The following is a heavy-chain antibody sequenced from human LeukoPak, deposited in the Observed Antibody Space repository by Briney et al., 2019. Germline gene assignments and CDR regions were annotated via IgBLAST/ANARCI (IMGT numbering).Heavy chain of an antibody. V-gene: IGHV3-73*01. CDR2: IRSKSKNYAT. J-gene: IGHJ4*02. Sequence: PGGSLRLSCATYGFIFSGSALHWVRQAPGKGLEWVGRIRSKSKNYATGYGASVKGSFTISRDDSKGRTYLQMKSLKTEDTAVYYCFRVYGSGSFGFWGQGTLVTVSS. CDR1: GFIFSGSA. D-gene: IGHD3-10*01. CDR3: FRVYGSGSFGF.